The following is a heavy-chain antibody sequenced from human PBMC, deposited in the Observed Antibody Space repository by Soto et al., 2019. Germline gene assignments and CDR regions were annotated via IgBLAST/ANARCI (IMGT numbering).Heavy chain of an antibody. D-gene: IGHD6-13*01. J-gene: IGHJ3*01. CDR2: ISGSGGIT. Sequence: EVQLLESGGGLIQPGGSLRLSCAASGFTFSNYAMGWVRQAPGKGLEWVSTISGSGGITYYVDSVKGRFTISRDNSKNTLYLQMDSLRAEDTAVHFCAKIPCINSWHSTFDLWGQGTMVTVSS. CDR1: GFTFSNYA. V-gene: IGHV3-23*01. CDR3: AKIPCINSWHSTFDL.